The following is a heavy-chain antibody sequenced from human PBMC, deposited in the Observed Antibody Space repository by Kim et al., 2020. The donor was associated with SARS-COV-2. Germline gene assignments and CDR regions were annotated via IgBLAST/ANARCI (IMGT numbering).Heavy chain of an antibody. CDR1: GFTFSSYG. CDR3: ARTTYYYDSSGYYYFDY. J-gene: IGHJ4*02. Sequence: GGSLRLSCAASGFTFSSYGMHWVRQAPGKGLEWVAVIWYDGSNKYYADSVKGRFTISRDNSKNTLYLQMNSLRAEDTAVYYCARTTYYYDSSGYYYFDYWGQGTLVTVSS. D-gene: IGHD3-22*01. CDR2: IWYDGSNK. V-gene: IGHV3-33*01.